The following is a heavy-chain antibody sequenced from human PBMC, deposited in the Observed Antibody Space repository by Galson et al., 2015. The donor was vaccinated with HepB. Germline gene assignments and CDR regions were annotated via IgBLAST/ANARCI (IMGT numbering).Heavy chain of an antibody. CDR3: ARGTMGNYGSGPHDY. V-gene: IGHV4-31*03. CDR2: IYYSGST. CDR1: GGSISSGGYY. Sequence: TLSLTCTVSGGSISSGGYYWSWIRQHPGKGLEWIGYIYYSGSTYYNPSLKSRVTISVDTSKNQFSLKLSSVTAADTAVYYCARGTMGNYGSGPHDYWGQGTLVTVSS. D-gene: IGHD3-10*01. J-gene: IGHJ4*02.